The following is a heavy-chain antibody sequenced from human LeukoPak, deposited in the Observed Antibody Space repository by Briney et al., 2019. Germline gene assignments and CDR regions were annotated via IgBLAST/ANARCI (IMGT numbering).Heavy chain of an antibody. J-gene: IGHJ4*02. V-gene: IGHV3-23*01. CDR1: GFTFSSYA. CDR2: ISGSGGST. D-gene: IGHD2-15*01. CDR3: AKVGYCSGGSCYYFDY. Sequence: WGSLRLSCAASGFTFSSYAMSWVRQAPGKGLEWVSAISGSGGSTYYADSVKGRFTISRDNSKNTLYLQMNSLRAEDTAVYYCAKVGYCSGGSCYYFDYWGREPWSPSPQ.